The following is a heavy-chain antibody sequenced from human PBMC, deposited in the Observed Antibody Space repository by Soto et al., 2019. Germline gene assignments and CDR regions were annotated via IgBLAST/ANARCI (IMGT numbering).Heavy chain of an antibody. V-gene: IGHV1-2*04. D-gene: IGHD3-22*01. CDR3: ARDRYYDSSGYYPRFDY. J-gene: IGHJ4*02. Sequence: ASLKVSCKASGYTFTGYYMHWVQQAPGQGLEWMGWINPNSGGTNYAQKFQGWVTMTRDTSISTAYMELSRLRSDDTAVYYCARDRYYDSSGYYPRFDYWGQGXLVTVYS. CDR2: INPNSGGT. CDR1: GYTFTGYY.